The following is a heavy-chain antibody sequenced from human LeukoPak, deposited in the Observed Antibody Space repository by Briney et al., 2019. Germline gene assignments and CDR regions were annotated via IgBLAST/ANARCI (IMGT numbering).Heavy chain of an antibody. Sequence: ASVKVSCKASGYTFTSYYMHRVRQAPGQGLEGMGRINPSGGSTSYAQKFKGRGTMTRDTSTSTVYLERSSLTSEDTAVYYCARPVWGYGDFKSGYFDYWGQGTLVTVSS. CDR2: INPSGGST. CDR1: GYTFTSYY. D-gene: IGHD4-17*01. V-gene: IGHV1-46*01. J-gene: IGHJ4*02. CDR3: ARPVWGYGDFKSGYFDY.